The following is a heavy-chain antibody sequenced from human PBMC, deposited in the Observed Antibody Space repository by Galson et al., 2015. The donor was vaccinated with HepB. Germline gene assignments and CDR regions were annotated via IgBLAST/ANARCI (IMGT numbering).Heavy chain of an antibody. Sequence: SLRLSCAVSGITFSSYSMNWVRQAPGKGLEWVSYMSSSSSTIYYADSVKGRLTISRDNAKNSLYLLMNSLRAEDTAVYYCARDPAVAGIYGMDVRGQGTTVTVSS. CDR1: GITFSSYS. CDR2: MSSSSSTI. CDR3: ARDPAVAGIYGMDV. V-gene: IGHV3-48*04. D-gene: IGHD6-19*01. J-gene: IGHJ6*02.